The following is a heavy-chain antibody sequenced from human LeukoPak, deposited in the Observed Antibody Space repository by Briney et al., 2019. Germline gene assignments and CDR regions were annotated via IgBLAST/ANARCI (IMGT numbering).Heavy chain of an antibody. J-gene: IGHJ6*03. CDR2: INIDGTST. CDR3: ARGGDAYDYSYYYYMDV. D-gene: IGHD5-24*01. V-gene: IGHV3-74*01. Sequence: GGSLRLSCAASGFTFNSYWMHWVRQAPGKGLVWVSHINIDGTSTSYADSVKGRFTVSRDNAKSTLYLQMNSLRAEDTAVYYCARGGDAYDYSYYYYMDVWGKGTTVTVSS. CDR1: GFTFNSYW.